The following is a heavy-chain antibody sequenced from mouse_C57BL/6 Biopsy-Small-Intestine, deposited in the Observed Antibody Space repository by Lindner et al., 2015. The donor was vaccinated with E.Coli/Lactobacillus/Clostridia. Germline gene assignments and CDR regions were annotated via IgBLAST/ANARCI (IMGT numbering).Heavy chain of an antibody. V-gene: IGHV1-4*01. J-gene: IGHJ3*01. Sequence: VQLQESGAELARPGASVKMSCKASGYTFTSYTMHWVKQRPGQGLEWIGYINPSSGYTKYNQKFKDKATLTADKSSSTAYMQLSSLTSEDSAVYYCARLGVTGPFAYWGQGTLVTVSA. D-gene: IGHD4-1*01. CDR3: ARLGVTGPFAY. CDR1: GYTFTSYT. CDR2: INPSSGYT.